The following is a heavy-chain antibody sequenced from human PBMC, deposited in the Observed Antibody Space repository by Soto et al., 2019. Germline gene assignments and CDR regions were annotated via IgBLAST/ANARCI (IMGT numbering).Heavy chain of an antibody. J-gene: IGHJ5*02. CDR1: GGSISSSSYY. Sequence: QLQLQESGPGLVKPSETLSLTCTVSGGSISSSSYYWGWIRQPPGKGLEWIGSIYYSGSTYYNPSLKSRVTISVDTSKNQFSLKLSSVTAADTAVYYCARHVNDFWSGYYTEWFDPWGQGTLVTVSS. CDR2: IYYSGST. D-gene: IGHD3-3*01. CDR3: ARHVNDFWSGYYTEWFDP. V-gene: IGHV4-39*01.